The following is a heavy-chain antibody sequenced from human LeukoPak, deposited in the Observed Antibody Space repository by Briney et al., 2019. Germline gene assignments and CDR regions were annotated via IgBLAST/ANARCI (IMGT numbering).Heavy chain of an antibody. D-gene: IGHD3-22*01. CDR2: ISYDGSNT. J-gene: IGHJ4*02. V-gene: IGHV3-30*04. Sequence: PGGSLRLSCAASGFTFSSYAMHWVRRAPGTGLEWVAVISYDGSNTYYADSVKGRFTISRDNSKNTLYLQMNSLRAEDTAVYYCARTPPSIVGGGIDYWGQGTLVTVSS. CDR3: ARTPPSIVGGGIDY. CDR1: GFTFSSYA.